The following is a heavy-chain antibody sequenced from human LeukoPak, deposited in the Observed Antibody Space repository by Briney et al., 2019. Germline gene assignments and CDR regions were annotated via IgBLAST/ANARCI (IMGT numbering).Heavy chain of an antibody. CDR1: GFTFSTYE. V-gene: IGHV3-30*04. J-gene: IGHJ4*02. D-gene: IGHD6-19*01. CDR3: AKGVDSSGWYFRFDY. CDR2: ISHDGNDQ. Sequence: GSLKLSCAASGFTFSTYEMHWVRQAPGKGLEWVAVISHDGNDQYYADSVKGRFTISRDNSKNTLYLQMNSLRAEDTAVYYCAKGVDSSGWYFRFDYWGQGTLVTVSS.